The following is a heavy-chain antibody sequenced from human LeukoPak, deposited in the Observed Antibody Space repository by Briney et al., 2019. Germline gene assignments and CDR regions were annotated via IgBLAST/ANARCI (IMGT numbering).Heavy chain of an antibody. D-gene: IGHD3-22*01. CDR1: GGSISSYY. V-gene: IGHV4-59*01. CDR2: IYYSGST. CDR3: ARDRYYDSSGDRSGWFDL. Sequence: SETLSLTCTVSGGSISSYYWSWIRQPPGKGLEWIGYIYYSGSTNYNPSLKSRVTISVDTSKNQFSLKLSSVTAADTAVYYCARDRYYDSSGDRSGWFDLWGQGTLVTVSS. J-gene: IGHJ5*02.